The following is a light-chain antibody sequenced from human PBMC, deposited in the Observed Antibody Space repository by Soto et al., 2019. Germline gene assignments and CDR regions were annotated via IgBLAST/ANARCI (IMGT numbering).Light chain of an antibody. CDR1: QGISSG. CDR2: AAS. Sequence: DIQMTQSPSLVSASVGDRVTITCRASQGISSGLAWYQHKPGRAPTLLIHAASTLASGVPSRFSGSGSGTEFTITISSLHPEDSATYYWHHTTRFPITFGGGTKVEIK. V-gene: IGKV1-12*01. CDR3: HHTTRFPIT. J-gene: IGKJ4*01.